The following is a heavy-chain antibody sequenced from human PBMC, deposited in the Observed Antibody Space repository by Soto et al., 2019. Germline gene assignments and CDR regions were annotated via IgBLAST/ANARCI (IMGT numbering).Heavy chain of an antibody. CDR2: INPNSGGT. Sequence: ASVTVSCPASGYTFTGYYMHWVRQAPGQGLEWMGWINPNSGGTNYAQKFQGWVTMTRDTSISTAYMELSRLRSDDTAVYYSASGIYYYYYGMDGWGQGTTVTVSS. V-gene: IGHV1-2*04. CDR1: GYTFTGYY. CDR3: ASGIYYYYYGMDG. J-gene: IGHJ6*02.